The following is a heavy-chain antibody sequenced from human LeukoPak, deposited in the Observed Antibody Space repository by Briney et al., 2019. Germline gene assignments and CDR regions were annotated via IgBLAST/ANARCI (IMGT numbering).Heavy chain of an antibody. D-gene: IGHD4-17*01. V-gene: IGHV3-23*01. CDR1: GFTFSSYA. CDR2: ISGSGGST. J-gene: IGHJ5*02. CDR3: AKDSTVTMYYCSDP. Sequence: GGSLRLSCAASGFTFSSYAMSWVRQAPGKGLEWVSGISGSGGSTNYADSAKGRFTISRDNSKNTLYLQMNSLRAEDTAVYYCAKDSTVTMYYCSDPWGQGTLVTVSS.